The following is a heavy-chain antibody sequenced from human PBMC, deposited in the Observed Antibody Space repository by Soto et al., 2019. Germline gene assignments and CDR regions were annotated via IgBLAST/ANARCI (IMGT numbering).Heavy chain of an antibody. CDR1: GFTFSNYW. V-gene: IGHV3-74*01. CDR2: INSDGTRT. Sequence: EAQLVESGGGLVQPGGSLRLSCAASGFTFSNYWMHWVRQAPGKGLVWVSRINSDGTRTNYADSVKGRFTISRDNAENTLYLQMNSLTAEDTAVYYCARVAVGYYYMDVWDKGTTATVSS. J-gene: IGHJ6*03. CDR3: ARVAVGYYYMDV.